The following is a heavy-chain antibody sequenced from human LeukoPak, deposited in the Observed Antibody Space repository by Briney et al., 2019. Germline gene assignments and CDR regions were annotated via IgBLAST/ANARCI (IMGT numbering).Heavy chain of an antibody. CDR3: ARGGGYASPIGY. J-gene: IGHJ4*02. D-gene: IGHD5-12*01. CDR2: TYHSGST. CDR1: GGSISTYY. Sequence: SETLSLTCTLSGGSISTYYWSWIRQPPGRGLEWIGYTYHSGSTNYNPSLKSRVTISVDTSKNQFSLKLSSVTAADTAVYYCARGGGYASPIGYWGQGALVTVSS. V-gene: IGHV4-59*01.